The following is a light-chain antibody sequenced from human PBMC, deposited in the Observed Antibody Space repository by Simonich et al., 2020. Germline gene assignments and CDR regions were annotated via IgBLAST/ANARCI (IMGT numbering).Light chain of an antibody. Sequence: QSALTQPASVSGSPGQSITISCTGTSSDVGGYNYVSWYQQHPGKAPKLMIYDGIKRPSGVSNRFSGSKSGNTASLTISGLQAEDEADYYCSSYTSSSTLVFGGGTKLTVL. CDR3: SSYTSSSTLV. V-gene: IGLV2-14*01. CDR2: DGI. J-gene: IGLJ2*01. CDR1: SSDVGGYNY.